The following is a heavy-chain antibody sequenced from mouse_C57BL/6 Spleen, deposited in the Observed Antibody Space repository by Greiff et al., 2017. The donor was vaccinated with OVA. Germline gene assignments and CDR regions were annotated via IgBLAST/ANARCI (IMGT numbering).Heavy chain of an antibody. CDR2: IDPSDSET. J-gene: IGHJ4*01. Sequence: QVQLQQPGAELVRPGSSVKLSCKASGYTFTSYWMHWVKQRPIQGLEWIGNIDPSDSETHYNQKFKDKAPLTVDKSSSTAYMQLSSLKSEDSAVYYCARGDSSGYSGAMDYWGQGTSVTVSS. CDR3: ARGDSSGYSGAMDY. V-gene: IGHV1-52*01. CDR1: GYTFTSYW. D-gene: IGHD3-2*02.